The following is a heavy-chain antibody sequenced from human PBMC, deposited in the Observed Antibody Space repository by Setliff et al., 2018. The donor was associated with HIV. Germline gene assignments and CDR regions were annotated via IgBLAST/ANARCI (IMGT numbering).Heavy chain of an antibody. V-gene: IGHV4-61*09. CDR3: ARHGEQQPTRR. CDR1: GGSISSGNYY. D-gene: IGHD6-13*01. CDR2: IYASGST. J-gene: IGHJ4*02. Sequence: SETLSLTCTVSGGSISSGNYYWNWIRQPAGKGLEWIGHIYASGSTNYNPSLKSRVTISVDTSKNHFSLKLSSVTAADTAVYYCARHGEQQPTRRWGQGTLVTVSS.